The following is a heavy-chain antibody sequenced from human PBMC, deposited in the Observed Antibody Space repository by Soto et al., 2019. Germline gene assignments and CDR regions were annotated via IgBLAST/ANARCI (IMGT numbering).Heavy chain of an antibody. Sequence: PGGSLRLSCAASGFTFSDYYMTWIRQAPGKGLEWVSYISSSGSTIYYADSVKGRFAISRDNAKNSLYLQMNSLRAEDTAVYYCARDPLAVAGQVYYFDYWGQGTLVTVSS. CDR2: ISSSGSTI. V-gene: IGHV3-11*01. J-gene: IGHJ4*02. D-gene: IGHD6-19*01. CDR1: GFTFSDYY. CDR3: ARDPLAVAGQVYYFDY.